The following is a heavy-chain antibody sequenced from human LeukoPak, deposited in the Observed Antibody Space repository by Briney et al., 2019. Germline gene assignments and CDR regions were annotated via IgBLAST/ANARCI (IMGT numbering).Heavy chain of an antibody. Sequence: GGSLRLSCAASGFTFSSYWMSWVRQAPGKGLEWVANIKKDGSEKYYVDAVKGRFTISRDNAKNSLYLQMNSLRAEDMALYYCAKDSSREGYYYMDVWGKGTTVTVSS. CDR3: AKDSSREGYYYMDV. J-gene: IGHJ6*03. CDR2: IKKDGSEK. V-gene: IGHV3-7*03. CDR1: GFTFSSYW. D-gene: IGHD3-10*01.